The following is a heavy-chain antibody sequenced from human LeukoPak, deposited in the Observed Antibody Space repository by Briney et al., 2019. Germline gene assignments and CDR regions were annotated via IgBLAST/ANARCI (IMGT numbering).Heavy chain of an antibody. CDR2: IYYSGST. J-gene: IGHJ4*02. CDR1: GGSISSYY. V-gene: IGHV4-59*01. CDR3: ARVGIAARPFFDY. D-gene: IGHD6-6*01. Sequence: SETLSLTCTVFGGSISSYYWSWIRQPPGKGLEWIGYIYYSGSTNYNPSLKSRVTISVDTSKNQFSLKLSSVTAADTAVYYCARVGIAARPFFDYWGQGTLVTVSS.